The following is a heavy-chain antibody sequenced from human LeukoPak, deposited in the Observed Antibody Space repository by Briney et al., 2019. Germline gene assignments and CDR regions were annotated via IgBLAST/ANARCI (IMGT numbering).Heavy chain of an antibody. CDR2: ISSSSSYI. Sequence: GGSLRLSCAASGFTFSSYSMNWVRQAPGKGLELVSSISSSSSYIYYADSVKGRFTISRDNAKNSLYLQMNSLRAEDTAVYYCARVSSGWYYYYYGMDVWGQGTTVTVSS. CDR3: ARVSSGWYYYYYGMDV. CDR1: GFTFSSYS. V-gene: IGHV3-21*01. D-gene: IGHD6-19*01. J-gene: IGHJ6*02.